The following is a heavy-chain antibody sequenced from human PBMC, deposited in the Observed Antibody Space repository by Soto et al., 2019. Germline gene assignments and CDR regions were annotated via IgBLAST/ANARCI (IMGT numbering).Heavy chain of an antibody. D-gene: IGHD2-2*01. CDR3: ARFYCSSTSCYYENGGYSDY. V-gene: IGHV4-61*01. CDR2: IYYSGST. J-gene: IGHJ4*02. CDR1: GGSVSSGSYY. Sequence: QVQLQESGPGLVKPSETLSLTCTVSGGSVSSGSYYWSWIRQPPGKGLEWIGYIYYSGSTNYNPSLKRRVTISVDTSKKQFSLKLRSVTAADTAVYYCARFYCSSTSCYYENGGYSDYWGQGTLVTVSS.